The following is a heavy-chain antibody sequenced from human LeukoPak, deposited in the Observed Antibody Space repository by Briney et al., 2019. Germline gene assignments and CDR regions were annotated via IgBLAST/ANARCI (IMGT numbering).Heavy chain of an antibody. D-gene: IGHD6-19*01. V-gene: IGHV3-9*02. CDR2: FNWRTGMI. Sequence: SLRLSCAASGLTPDDYAMHWVRHAPGKGVEGVSGFNWRTGMIGYADSVKGRFTISRDSAKSSLYLQMNSLRAEDTAFYYCAKVIHSGWFQGASDFWGQGTMVTVAS. J-gene: IGHJ3*01. CDR1: GLTPDDYA. CDR3: AKVIHSGWFQGASDF.